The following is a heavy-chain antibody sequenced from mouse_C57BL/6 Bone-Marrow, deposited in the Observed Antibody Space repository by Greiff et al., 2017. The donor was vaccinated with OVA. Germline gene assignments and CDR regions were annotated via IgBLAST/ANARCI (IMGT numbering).Heavy chain of an antibody. D-gene: IGHD1-1*01. V-gene: IGHV5-12*01. Sequence: EVKLQESGGGLVQPGGSLKLSCAASGFTFSDYYMYWVRQTPEKRLEWVAYISNGGGSTYYPDTVKGRFTISRDNAKNTLYLQMSRLKSEDTAMYYCARHDHGSSYDAMDYWGQGTSGTVSS. CDR1: GFTFSDYY. J-gene: IGHJ4*01. CDR2: ISNGGGST. CDR3: ARHDHGSSYDAMDY.